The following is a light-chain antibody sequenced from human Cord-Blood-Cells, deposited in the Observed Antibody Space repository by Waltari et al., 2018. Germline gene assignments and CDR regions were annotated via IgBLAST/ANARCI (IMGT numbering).Light chain of an antibody. J-gene: IGKJ2*01. CDR3: QQYGSSYT. Sequence: EIVLTQSPGTLSLSPGERATLSCRASQSVSSSYLAWCQQKPGQAPRLLIYGASSRATGIPDRFSGSGSGTDFTLTISRLEPEDFAVYYCQQYGSSYTFGQGTKLEIK. CDR2: GAS. CDR1: QSVSSSY. V-gene: IGKV3-20*01.